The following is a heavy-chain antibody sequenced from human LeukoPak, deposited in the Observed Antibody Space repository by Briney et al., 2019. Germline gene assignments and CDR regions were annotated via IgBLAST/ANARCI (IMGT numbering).Heavy chain of an antibody. V-gene: IGHV3-21*01. J-gene: IGHJ4*02. CDR2: ISSSGTYM. D-gene: IGHD4-17*01. CDR3: ARVDYADYAPNFDY. CDR1: GFTFSNYG. Sequence: GGSLRLSCAASGFTFSNYGMNWVRQAPGKGLEWVSSISSSGTYMFYADSVKGRCTISRDNAKNSLYLQINSLRADDTAVYYCARVDYADYAPNFDYWGQGTLVTVSS.